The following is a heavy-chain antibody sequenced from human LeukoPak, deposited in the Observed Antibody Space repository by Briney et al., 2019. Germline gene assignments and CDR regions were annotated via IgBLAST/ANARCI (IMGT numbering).Heavy chain of an antibody. J-gene: IGHJ4*02. Sequence: SETLSLTCTVSGGSISSSSYYWGWIRQPPGKGLEWIGSIYYSGSTYYNPSLKSRVTISVDTSKNQFSLKLSSVTAADTAVYYCARRVYDFWSGYSRTYYLDYWGQGTLDTVSS. CDR2: IYYSGST. V-gene: IGHV4-39*01. CDR1: GGSISSSSYY. D-gene: IGHD3-3*01. CDR3: ARRVYDFWSGYSRTYYLDY.